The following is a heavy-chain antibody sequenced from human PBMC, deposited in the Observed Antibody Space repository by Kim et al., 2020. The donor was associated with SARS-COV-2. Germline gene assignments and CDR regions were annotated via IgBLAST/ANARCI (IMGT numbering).Heavy chain of an antibody. CDR1: GFTFGSYG. D-gene: IGHD6-13*01. Sequence: GGSLRLPCAASGFTFGSYGMHWVRQAPGKGLEWVAVISYDGSNKYYADSVKGRFTISRDNSKNTLYLQMNSLRAEDTAVYYCAKATAGTFTLGVDYWGQGTLVTVSS. J-gene: IGHJ4*02. CDR2: ISYDGSNK. V-gene: IGHV3-30*18. CDR3: AKATAGTFTLGVDY.